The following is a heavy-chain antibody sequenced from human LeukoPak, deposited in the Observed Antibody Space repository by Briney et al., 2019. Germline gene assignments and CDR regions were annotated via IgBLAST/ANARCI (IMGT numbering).Heavy chain of an antibody. CDR3: ARLEYYYQHRFDY. CDR2: IYYSGST. CDR1: GGSISSSSYS. D-gene: IGHD3-10*01. V-gene: IGHV4-39*01. Sequence: SETLSLTFTVSGGSISSSSYSWGWIRQPPGKGLEWIGRIYYSGSTYYNPSLKSRVTISVDTSKNQFSLKLSSVTAADTAVYCCARLEYYYQHRFDYWGQGTLVTVSS. J-gene: IGHJ4*02.